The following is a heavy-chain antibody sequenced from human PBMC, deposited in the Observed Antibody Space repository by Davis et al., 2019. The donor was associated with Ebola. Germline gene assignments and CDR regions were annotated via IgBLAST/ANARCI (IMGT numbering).Heavy chain of an antibody. D-gene: IGHD2-2*01. CDR2: INPNSGGT. V-gene: IGHV1-2*04. CDR1: GYTFTGYY. Sequence: ASVKVSCKASGYTFTGYYMHWVRQAPGQGLEWMGWINPNSGGTNYAQKFQGWVTMTRDTSLSTAYMELSRLRSDDTAVYYCARPDIVVVPAVHAFDIWGQGTMVTVSS. CDR3: ARPDIVVVPAVHAFDI. J-gene: IGHJ3*02.